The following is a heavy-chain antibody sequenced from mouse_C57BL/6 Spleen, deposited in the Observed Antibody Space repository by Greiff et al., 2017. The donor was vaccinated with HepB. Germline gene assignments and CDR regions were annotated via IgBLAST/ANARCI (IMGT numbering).Heavy chain of an antibody. CDR1: GFTFSSYA. Sequence: EVKLMESGGGLVKPGGSLKLSCAASGFTFSSYAMSWVRQTPEKRLEWVATISDGGSYTYYPDNVKGRFTISRDNAKNNLYLQMSHLKSEDTAMYYCARERGYGSSYGYFDVWGTGTTVTVSS. D-gene: IGHD1-1*01. V-gene: IGHV5-4*01. J-gene: IGHJ1*03. CDR3: ARERGYGSSYGYFDV. CDR2: ISDGGSYT.